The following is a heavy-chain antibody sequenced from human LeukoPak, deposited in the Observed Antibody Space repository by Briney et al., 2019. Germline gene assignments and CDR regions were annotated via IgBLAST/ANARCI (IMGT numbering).Heavy chain of an antibody. J-gene: IGHJ3*02. V-gene: IGHV3-21*01. D-gene: IGHD1-26*01. CDR3: ASCGSYYGAFDI. CDR1: GFTFSSYS. Sequence: GGSLRLSWAASGFTFSSYSMNWVRQAPGKGLEWVSSISSSSSYIYYADSVKGRFTISRHNAKNSLNLQMNSLRAEDTAVYYCASCGSYYGAFDIWGQGTMVTVSS. CDR2: ISSSSSYI.